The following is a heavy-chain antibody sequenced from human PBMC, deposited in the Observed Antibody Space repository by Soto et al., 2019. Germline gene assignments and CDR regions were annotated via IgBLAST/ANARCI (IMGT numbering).Heavy chain of an antibody. D-gene: IGHD5-12*01. V-gene: IGHV3-48*03. J-gene: IGHJ4*02. CDR2: ISNTGNTI. Sequence: GGSLRLSCAASGFTFSISEMNWVRQAPGKGLEWVSFISNTGNTIYYADSVKGRFTISRDNARNSLYLQMNSLRAEDTAVYYCARGVEMATLAVRYYFDFWGQGTLVTAPQ. CDR1: GFTFSISE. CDR3: ARGVEMATLAVRYYFDF.